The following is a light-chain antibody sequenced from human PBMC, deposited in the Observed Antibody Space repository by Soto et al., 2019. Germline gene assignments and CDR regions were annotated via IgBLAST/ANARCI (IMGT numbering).Light chain of an antibody. V-gene: IGKV3-20*01. Sequence: EIVLTQSPGTLSLSPGERATLSCRASQSVRSNFLAWYQQKPGQAPRLLIYGASSRATGVPDRFIGSGSGTDFTLTISRLEPEDFAVYYCQHYVNSPFTFGQGTRLEIK. CDR1: QSVRSNF. CDR2: GAS. J-gene: IGKJ5*01. CDR3: QHYVNSPFT.